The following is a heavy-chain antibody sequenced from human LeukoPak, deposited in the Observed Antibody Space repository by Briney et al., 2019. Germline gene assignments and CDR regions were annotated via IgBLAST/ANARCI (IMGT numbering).Heavy chain of an antibody. Sequence: GGSLRLSCAASGFTFDDYGMSWVRQAPGKGLEWVSGINWNGGSTGYADSVKGRFTISRDNAKNSLYLQMNSLRAEDTALYYCARVRYGSGSYYNYYYYYMDVWGKGTTLTVSS. CDR1: GFTFDDYG. CDR2: INWNGGST. CDR3: ARVRYGSGSYYNYYYYYMDV. J-gene: IGHJ6*03. D-gene: IGHD3-10*01. V-gene: IGHV3-20*04.